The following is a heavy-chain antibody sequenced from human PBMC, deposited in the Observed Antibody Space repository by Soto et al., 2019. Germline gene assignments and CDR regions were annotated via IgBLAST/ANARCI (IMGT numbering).Heavy chain of an antibody. D-gene: IGHD3-22*01. J-gene: IGHJ4*02. CDR1: GFTFSSYA. Sequence: XGSLRVSCAASGFTFSSYAMSWVRQAPGKGLEWVSAISGSGGSTYYADSVKGRFTISRDNSKNTLYLQMNSLRAEDTAVYYCAKAMLDSSGPVLDDWAQGTLVTVSS. V-gene: IGHV3-23*01. CDR3: AKAMLDSSGPVLDD. CDR2: ISGSGGST.